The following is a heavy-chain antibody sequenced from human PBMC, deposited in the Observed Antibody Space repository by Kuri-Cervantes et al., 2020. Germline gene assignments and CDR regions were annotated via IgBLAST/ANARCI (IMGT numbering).Heavy chain of an antibody. CDR2: IQQDGRAK. CDR3: ARWGLGGQLWALQYYYYDMDV. V-gene: IGHV3-7*01. CDR1: GFTSSTSW. Sequence: GRSLRLSCAAPGFTSSTSWRSGFRQAPGKGLEWLANIQQDGRAKYYVDTVKGCFTIARDNATNSLYLQMNSLSAEDTAVYYGARWGLGGQLWALQYYYYDMDVWGQGTTVTVSS. J-gene: IGHJ6*02. D-gene: IGHD5-18*01.